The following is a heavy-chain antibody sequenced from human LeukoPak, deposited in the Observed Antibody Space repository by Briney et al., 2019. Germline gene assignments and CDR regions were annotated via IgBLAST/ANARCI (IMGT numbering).Heavy chain of an antibody. D-gene: IGHD6-25*01. J-gene: IGHJ4*01. CDR1: GYTFTGYF. V-gene: IGHV1-2*02. CDR2: INPNSGGT. Sequence: ASVRLSCKASGYTFTGYFMHWVRQAPGQGLEWMGWINPNSGGTSYLQNFQGRVTMTRDTSISTAYMDLSRLRSDDTAVYYCARGRPGDYFDYWGNGNL. CDR3: ARGRPGDYFDY.